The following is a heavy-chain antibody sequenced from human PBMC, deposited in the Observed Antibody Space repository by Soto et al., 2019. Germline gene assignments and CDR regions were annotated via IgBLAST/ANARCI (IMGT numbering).Heavy chain of an antibody. CDR1: GFTFSIYS. CDR3: AREAQRWLQVAVFDY. V-gene: IGHV3-21*01. CDR2: ISSSSSYI. Sequence: PGGSLRLSCAASGFTFSIYSINCVRQAPGKGLEWVSSISSSSSYIYYADSVEGRFTISRDNANNSLYLQMNSLRAEDTAVYYCAREAQRWLQVAVFDYWGQGTLVTVSS. J-gene: IGHJ4*02. D-gene: IGHD5-12*01.